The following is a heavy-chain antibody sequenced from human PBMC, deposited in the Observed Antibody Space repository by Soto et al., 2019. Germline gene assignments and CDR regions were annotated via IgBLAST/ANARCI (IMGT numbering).Heavy chain of an antibody. CDR1: GYTFTNYG. V-gene: IGHV1-18*01. CDR3: ARGTSWGKGGNLFDP. CDR2: ISPNNGDT. D-gene: IGHD6-13*01. J-gene: IGHJ5*02. Sequence: QVQLVQSGGEVKKPGASVKVSCKASGYTFTNYGLTWVRQAPGQGLEWMGWISPNNGDTNYAQKFQGRVNMTTDTSXXTAYYELTWLRSDDTFVYYCARGTSWGKGGNLFDPWGQGTLVTVAS.